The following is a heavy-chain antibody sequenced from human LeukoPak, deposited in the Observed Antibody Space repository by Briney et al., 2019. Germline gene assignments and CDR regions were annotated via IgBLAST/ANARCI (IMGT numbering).Heavy chain of an antibody. Sequence: SQTLSLIRTFSVGFFNRGGYHWSWIRQPPGRGLEMIGYIYYSGNTYYNPSLKSRVTISVDTSKNQFSLKLSSVTAADTAVYYCARAGDSSGYYYDYWGQGTLVTVSS. CDR2: IYYSGNT. V-gene: IGHV4-31*03. CDR1: VGFFNRGGYH. J-gene: IGHJ4*02. CDR3: ARAGDSSGYYYDY. D-gene: IGHD3-22*01.